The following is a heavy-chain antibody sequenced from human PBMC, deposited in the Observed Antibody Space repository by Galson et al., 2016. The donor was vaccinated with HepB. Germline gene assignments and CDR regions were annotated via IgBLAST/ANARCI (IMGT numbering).Heavy chain of an antibody. D-gene: IGHD3-9*01. CDR1: GFTFSYHA. CDR3: ARDPDYNNSTGTFDY. Sequence: SLRLSCAASGFTFSYHALHWVRQAPGKGLEWVSVISYDGSRRYYAGSVKGRFTIYRDNSKNTLFLQMNSLTREDTAVYFCARDPDYNNSTGTFDYWGQGSLVTVAS. CDR2: ISYDGSRR. V-gene: IGHV3-30*04. J-gene: IGHJ4*02.